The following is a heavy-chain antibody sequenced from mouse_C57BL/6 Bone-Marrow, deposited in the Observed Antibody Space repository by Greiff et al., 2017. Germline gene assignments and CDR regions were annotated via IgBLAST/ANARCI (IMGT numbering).Heavy chain of an antibody. CDR2: IDPSDSYT. V-gene: IGHV1-69*01. D-gene: IGHD2-5*01. CDR1: GYTFTSYW. CDR3: ARRGYSNYLDYFDY. Sequence: QVQLQQPGAELVMPGASVKLSCKASGYTFTSYWMHWVKQRPGQGLEWIGEIDPSDSYTNYNQKFKGKSTLTVDKSSSTAYMQLSSLTSEDSAVYYCARRGYSNYLDYFDYWGQGTTLTVSS. J-gene: IGHJ2*01.